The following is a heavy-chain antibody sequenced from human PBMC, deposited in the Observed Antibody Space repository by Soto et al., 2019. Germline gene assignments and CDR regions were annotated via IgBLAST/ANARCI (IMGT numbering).Heavy chain of an antibody. CDR2: IRGDGSDT. CDR1: GFTLSSYW. CDR3: XRDXRXLAMDV. D-gene: IGHD3-3*01. V-gene: IGHV3-74*01. J-gene: IGHJ6*04. Sequence: GSLRLSCTASGFTLSSYWMHWIRQAPGKGLVWVSRIRGDGSDTSYADSVKGRFSISRDNAKNTLFLQMDSLRAEDTAVYDXXRDXRXLAMDVWGKGTTVTVSS.